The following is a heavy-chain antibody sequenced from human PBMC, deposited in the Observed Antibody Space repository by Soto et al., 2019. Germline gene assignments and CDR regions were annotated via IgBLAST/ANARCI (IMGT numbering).Heavy chain of an antibody. V-gene: IGHV3-9*01. J-gene: IGHJ4*02. CDR3: VRDTSSGWHLKAH. CDR2: ISWNSGSI. Sequence: EVDLVESGGGLAQPGRSLRLSCVASGFTFDDHGMHWVRQIPGRGLEWVSGISWNSGSIGYAESVKGRFTIFRDNAKNSLYLEMNSLRQEDTALYYCVRDTSSGWHLKAHWAQGVQVSVSS. D-gene: IGHD3-9*01. CDR1: GFTFDDHG.